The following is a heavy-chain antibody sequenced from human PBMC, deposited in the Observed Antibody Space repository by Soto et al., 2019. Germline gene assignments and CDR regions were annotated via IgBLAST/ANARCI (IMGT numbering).Heavy chain of an antibody. Sequence: GASVKVSCKASGYTFTGYYMHWVRQAPGQGLEWMGWINPNSGGTNYAQKFQGRVTMTRDTSISTAYMELSRLRSDDTAVYYCARREYYDFWSGHYPDGPNYYYYGMDVWGQGTTVTVSS. CDR2: INPNSGGT. V-gene: IGHV1-2*02. CDR3: ARREYYDFWSGHYPDGPNYYYYGMDV. CDR1: GYTFTGYY. D-gene: IGHD3-3*01. J-gene: IGHJ6*02.